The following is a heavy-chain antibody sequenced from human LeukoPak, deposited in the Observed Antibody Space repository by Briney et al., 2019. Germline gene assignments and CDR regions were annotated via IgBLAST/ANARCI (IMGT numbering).Heavy chain of an antibody. CDR3: ARDKTTVSSISIRNYHHYMDV. V-gene: IGHV4-4*07. J-gene: IGHJ6*03. CDR1: GGSISSYY. Sequence: PSETLSLTCTVSGGSISSYYWSWIRLPAGKGLEGIGRVYTSGGTNYNPSLESRVTMSVDTSKNQFSLKLSSVTAADTAVYYCARDKTTVSSISIRNYHHYMDVWGKGTTVTVSS. CDR2: VYTSGGT. D-gene: IGHD4-11*01.